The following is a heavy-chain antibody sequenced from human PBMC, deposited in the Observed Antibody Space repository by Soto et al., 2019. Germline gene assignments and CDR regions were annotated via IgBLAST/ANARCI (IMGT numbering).Heavy chain of an antibody. CDR3: ARGGAWGQAALIDY. Sequence: SVKVSCKASGGTFSSYAISWVRQAPGQGLEWMGGIIPIFGTANYAQKFQGRATITADESTSTAYMELSSLRSEDTAVYYCARGGAWGQAALIDYWGQGTLVTVSS. D-gene: IGHD6-6*01. J-gene: IGHJ4*02. V-gene: IGHV1-69*13. CDR1: GGTFSSYA. CDR2: IIPIFGTA.